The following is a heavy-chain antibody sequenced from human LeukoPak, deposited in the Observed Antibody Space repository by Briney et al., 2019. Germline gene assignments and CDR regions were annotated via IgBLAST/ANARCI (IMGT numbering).Heavy chain of an antibody. J-gene: IGHJ6*02. V-gene: IGHV3-48*03. CDR2: ISSSGSPI. CDR3: ARVIYYYGMDV. CDR1: GLTFRSYE. Sequence: GGSLRLSCAASGLTFRSYEMNWVRQAPGKGLEWVSYISSSGSPIYYADSVKGRFTISRDNAKNSLYLQMSSLRAEDTAVYYCARVIYYYGMDVWGQGTTVTVSS.